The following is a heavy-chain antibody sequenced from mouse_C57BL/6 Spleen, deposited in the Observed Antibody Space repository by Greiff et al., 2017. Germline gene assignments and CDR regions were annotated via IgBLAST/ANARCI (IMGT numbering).Heavy chain of an antibody. CDR3: RARIYYYGSSRAGVDY. D-gene: IGHD1-1*01. V-gene: IGHV1-64*01. CDR1: GYTFTSYW. CDR2: IHPNSGST. Sequence: VKLQESGAELVKPGASVKLSCKASGYTFTSYWMHWVKQRPGQGLEWIGMIHPNSGSTNYNEKFKSKATLTVDKSSSTAYMQLSSLTSEDSAVYYCRARIYYYGSSRAGVDYWGQGTTLTVSS. J-gene: IGHJ2*01.